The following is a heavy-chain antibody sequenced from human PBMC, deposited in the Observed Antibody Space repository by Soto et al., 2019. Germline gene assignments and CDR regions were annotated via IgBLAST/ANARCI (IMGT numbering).Heavy chain of an antibody. V-gene: IGHV1-3*01. CDR2: INAGKGNT. D-gene: IGHD2-2*01. Sequence: SVQVSFRTSGYTVPSYAMHWVRQGAGQRLGWMGWINAGKGNTKYSQKFQGRVTITRDTSASTAYMELSSLRSEATSVYYCATAIAADAFDISARGTMVTVSS. CDR3: ATAIAADAFDI. CDR1: GYTVPSYA. J-gene: IGHJ3*02.